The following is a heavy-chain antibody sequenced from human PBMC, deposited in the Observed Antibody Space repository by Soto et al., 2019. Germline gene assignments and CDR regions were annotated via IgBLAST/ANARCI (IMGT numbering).Heavy chain of an antibody. CDR1: GFTFSSYG. V-gene: IGHV3-30*18. J-gene: IGHJ4*02. Sequence: GGSLRLSCAASGFTFSSYGMHWVRQAPGKGLEWVAVISYDGSNKYYADSVKGRFTISRDNSKNTLYLQMNSLRAEDTAVYYCAKDPTENGDYSFDYWGQGTLVTVSS. D-gene: IGHD4-17*01. CDR2: ISYDGSNK. CDR3: AKDPTENGDYSFDY.